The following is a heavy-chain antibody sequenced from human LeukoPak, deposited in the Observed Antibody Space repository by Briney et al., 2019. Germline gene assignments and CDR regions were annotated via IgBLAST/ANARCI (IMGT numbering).Heavy chain of an antibody. CDR3: ARDSLWYSSSPEYFQH. Sequence: AGGFLRLSCAASGFTFSSYAMHWVRQAPGKGLEWVAVISYDGSNKYYADSVKGRFTISRDNSKNTLYLQMNSLRAEDTAVYYCARDSLWYSSSPEYFQHWGQGTLVTVSS. J-gene: IGHJ1*01. CDR2: ISYDGSNK. D-gene: IGHD6-6*01. V-gene: IGHV3-30*04. CDR1: GFTFSSYA.